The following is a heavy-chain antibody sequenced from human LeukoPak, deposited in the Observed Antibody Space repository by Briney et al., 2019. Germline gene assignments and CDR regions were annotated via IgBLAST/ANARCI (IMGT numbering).Heavy chain of an antibody. D-gene: IGHD5-12*01. V-gene: IGHV3-21*04. CDR1: GFTFSSHG. J-gene: IGHJ4*02. CDR2: ISSSSSYI. Sequence: GGSLRLSCAASGFTFSSHGMNWVRQAPGKGLEWVSSISSSSSYIYYADSVKGPVTVSRDNAKNSLFLQMNSLRAEDTAFYYCAINGGGDSGYGNFDYWGQGTLVTVSS. CDR3: AINGGGDSGYGNFDY.